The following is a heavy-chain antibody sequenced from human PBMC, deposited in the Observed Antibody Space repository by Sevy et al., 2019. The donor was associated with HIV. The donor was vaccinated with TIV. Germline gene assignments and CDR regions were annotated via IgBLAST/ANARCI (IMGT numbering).Heavy chain of an antibody. CDR2: ISWNSDNR. J-gene: IGHJ4*02. D-gene: IGHD3-22*01. CDR1: GFNFKGYS. CDR3: AKDFYYESSDYYGTFDC. Sequence: GGSLRLSCAASGFNFKGYSMHWIRQAPGKGLEWVSIISWNSDNRAYVYSVKGRFTISRDDAKKSVYLQMNSLRAEDTALYYCAKDFYYESSDYYGTFDCWGQGTLVTVSS. V-gene: IGHV3-9*01.